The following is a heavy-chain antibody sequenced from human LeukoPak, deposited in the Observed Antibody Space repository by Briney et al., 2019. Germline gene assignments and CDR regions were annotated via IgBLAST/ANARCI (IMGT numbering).Heavy chain of an antibody. V-gene: IGHV1-69*05. CDR1: GGTFSSYA. CDR3: ARGGVSGTTNYYYYYSMDV. J-gene: IGHJ6*03. CDR2: IIPIFGTA. D-gene: IGHD1-7*01. Sequence: GASVKVSCKASGGTFSSYAISWVRQAPGQGLEWMGRIIPIFGTANYAQKFQGRVTITTDESTSTAYMELSSLRSEDTAVYYCARGGVSGTTNYYYYYSMDVWGKGTTVTVSS.